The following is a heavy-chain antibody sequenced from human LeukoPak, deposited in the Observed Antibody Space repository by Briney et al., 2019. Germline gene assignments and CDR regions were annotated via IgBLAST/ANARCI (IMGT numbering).Heavy chain of an antibody. CDR1: GGSISSYY. CDR2: IYTSGST. V-gene: IGHV4-4*07. Sequence: SETLSLTCTVSGGSISSYYWSWIRQPAGKGLEWIGRIYTSGSTNYNPSLKSRVTMSVDTSKNQFSLKLSSVTAADTAVYYCARDRFGSKYCSSTSRYTKGYYYYYYMDVWGKGTTVTVSS. D-gene: IGHD2-2*02. J-gene: IGHJ6*03. CDR3: ARDRFGSKYCSSTSRYTKGYYYYYYMDV.